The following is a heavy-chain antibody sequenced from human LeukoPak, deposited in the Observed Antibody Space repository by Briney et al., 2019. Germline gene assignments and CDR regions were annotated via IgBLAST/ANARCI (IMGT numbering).Heavy chain of an antibody. CDR1: GFNFSHYG. D-gene: IGHD4-11*01. V-gene: IGHV3-33*06. J-gene: IGHJ4*02. CDR2: IWHDGSSK. CDR3: AKDAQRGFDYSNSLEY. Sequence: GGSLRLSCAASGFNFSHYGMHWVRQAPGKGLEWVAVIWHDGSSKYYADSVKGRFTISRDNSENTVYLQMNSPRAEDTAVYYCAKDAQRGFDYSNSLEYWGQGDLVTVSS.